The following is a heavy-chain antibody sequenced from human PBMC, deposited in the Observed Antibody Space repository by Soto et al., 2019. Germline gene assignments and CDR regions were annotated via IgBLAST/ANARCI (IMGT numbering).Heavy chain of an antibody. CDR3: ARDLAAGTCDY. J-gene: IGHJ4*02. CDR2: ISAYNGNT. V-gene: IGHV1-18*01. D-gene: IGHD6-13*01. Sequence: QVQLVQSGAEVRKPGASVKVSCKASGYTFTSYAISWVRQAPGQGLEWMGWISAYNGNTNYAPKLQGRVTMTTDTSTSPAYTGLWRVRSVGTAVYYCARDLAAGTCDYWGQGTLVTVSS. CDR1: GYTFTSYA.